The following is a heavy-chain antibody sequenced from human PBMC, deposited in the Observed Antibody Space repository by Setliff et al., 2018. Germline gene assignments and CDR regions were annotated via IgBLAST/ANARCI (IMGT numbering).Heavy chain of an antibody. D-gene: IGHD3-10*01. CDR2: IYPGDSIT. J-gene: IGHJ5*02. V-gene: IGHV5-51*01. CDR1: GYSFSTCW. CDR3: ARHPYYYGSGTYLDNNNRWFDP. Sequence: PGESLKISCKGSGYSFSTCWIGWVRQMPGKGLEWMGIIYPGDSITRYSPSFQGQVTISVDKSINTAHLQWSSLGASDTAIYYCARHPYYYGSGTYLDNNNRWFDPWGQGTLVTVSS.